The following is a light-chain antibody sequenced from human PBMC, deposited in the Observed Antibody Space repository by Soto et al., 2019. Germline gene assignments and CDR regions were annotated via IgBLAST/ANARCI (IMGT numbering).Light chain of an antibody. J-gene: IGLJ1*01. V-gene: IGLV2-11*01. CDR1: TIGAHSF. Sequence: QSALTQPRSLSGSPGQSVTISCTGPTIGAHSFVSWYQDRPDKVPKLLIYDVSQRPSGIPDRFSGSRSANTASLTISGLQADDAAAYYCCSYTGNNVFVFGTGTKVTVL. CDR2: DVS. CDR3: CSYTGNNVFV.